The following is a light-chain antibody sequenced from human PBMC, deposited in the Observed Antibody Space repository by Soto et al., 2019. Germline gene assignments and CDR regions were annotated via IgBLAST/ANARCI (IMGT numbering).Light chain of an antibody. CDR1: QSVSSSY. CDR2: GAS. V-gene: IGKV3-20*01. J-gene: IGKJ1*01. Sequence: IVLSQSPGTLSLSPGERGTLSWRASQSVSSSYLAWYQQKPGQAPRLLIYGASTRATGIPDRFSGSGSGTDFTLTISRLEPEDSAVYYCQQYGSSPTWTFGQGTKVDIK. CDR3: QQYGSSPTWT.